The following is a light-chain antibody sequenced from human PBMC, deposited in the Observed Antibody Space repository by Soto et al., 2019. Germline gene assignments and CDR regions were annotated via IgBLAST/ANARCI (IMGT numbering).Light chain of an antibody. CDR3: QQYSDWPLT. CDR1: QSVSSN. CDR2: GAS. J-gene: IGKJ4*01. V-gene: IGKV3D-15*01. Sequence: EIVMTQSPATLSVSPGERATLSCRAGQSVSSNLAWYQQKPGQAPRLLIFGASTRATGTPARFSGSGSETEFTLTISSLQSEDFAVYYCQQYSDWPLTFGGGTKVEIK.